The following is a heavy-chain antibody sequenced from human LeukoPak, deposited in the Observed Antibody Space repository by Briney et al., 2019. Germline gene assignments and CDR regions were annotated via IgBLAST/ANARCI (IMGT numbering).Heavy chain of an antibody. CDR2: ISPYNGNT. CDR1: GYTFTSYG. D-gene: IGHD3-22*01. CDR3: ASTYYYDSSGYYYAWWFDP. V-gene: IGHV1-18*01. J-gene: IGHJ5*02. Sequence: ASVKVSCKASGYTFTSYGIIWVRQAPGQGLEWMGWISPYNGNTNYAQKFQGRVTITADESTSTAYMELSSLRSEDTAVYYCASTYYYDSSGYYYAWWFDPWGQGTLVTVSS.